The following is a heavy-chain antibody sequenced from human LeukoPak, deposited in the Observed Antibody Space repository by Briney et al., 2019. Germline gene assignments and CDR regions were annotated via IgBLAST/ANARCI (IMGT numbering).Heavy chain of an antibody. J-gene: IGHJ6*02. V-gene: IGHV3-23*01. Sequence: GGSLRLSCAASGFTVASGFTLTSYAMSWVRQAPGKGLEWVSGFSGSGTSTYYADSVKGRFTISRDNSKNTLYLQVNSLRAEDTAVYYCARDLHYYVAMDVWGQGTTVTVSS. CDR1: GFTLTSYA. CDR2: FSGSGTST. D-gene: IGHD3-10*02. CDR3: ARDLHYYVAMDV.